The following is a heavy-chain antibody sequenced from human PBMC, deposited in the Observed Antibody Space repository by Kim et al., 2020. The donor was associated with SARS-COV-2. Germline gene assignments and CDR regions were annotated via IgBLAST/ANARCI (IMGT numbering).Heavy chain of an antibody. Sequence: GGSLRLSCAASGFTFSNAWMSWVRQAPGKGLEWVGRIKSKTDGGTTNYAAPVKGRFIISRDDSKNTLYLQMNSLKTEDTAVYYCTTDWARGGWYSGYWGQGDQVTVSS. CDR1: GFTFSNAW. V-gene: IGHV3-15*01. J-gene: IGHJ4*02. D-gene: IGHD6-19*01. CDR2: IKSKTDGGTT. CDR3: TTDWARGGWYSGY.